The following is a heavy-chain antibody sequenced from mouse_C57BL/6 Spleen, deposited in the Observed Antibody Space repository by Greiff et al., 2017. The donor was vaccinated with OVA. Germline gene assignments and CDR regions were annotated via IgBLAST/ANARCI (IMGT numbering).Heavy chain of an antibody. Sequence: VQLQQSGPELVKPGASVKISCKASGYTFTDYYMNWVKQSHGKSLEWIGDINPNNGGTSYNQKFKGKATLTVDKSSSTAYMELRSLTSEDSAVYYCARGDLLLRPGNYWGQGTTLTVSS. V-gene: IGHV1-26*01. J-gene: IGHJ2*01. CDR1: GYTFTDYY. CDR2: INPNNGGT. D-gene: IGHD1-1*01. CDR3: ARGDLLLRPGNY.